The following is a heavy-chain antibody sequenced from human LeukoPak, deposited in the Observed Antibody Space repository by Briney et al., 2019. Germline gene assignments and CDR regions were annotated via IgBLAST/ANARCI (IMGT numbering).Heavy chain of an antibody. V-gene: IGHV3-21*01. Sequence: GGSLRLSCAASGFTFSSYSMNWVRQAPGKGLEWVSFISSSSSYIYYADSVKGRFTISRDNAKNSLYLQMNSLRAEDTAVYYCARSEMGYYNYYMDVWGKGTTVTISS. CDR2: ISSSSSYI. CDR1: GFTFSSYS. D-gene: IGHD5-24*01. CDR3: ARSEMGYYNYYMDV. J-gene: IGHJ6*03.